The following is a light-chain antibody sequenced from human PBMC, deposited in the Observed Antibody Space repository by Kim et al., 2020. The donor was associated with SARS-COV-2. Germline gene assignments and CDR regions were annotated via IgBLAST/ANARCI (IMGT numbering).Light chain of an antibody. CDR1: QSVSSSS. CDR2: AAS. V-gene: IGKV3-20*01. J-gene: IGKJ1*01. CDR3: QQYGVSRA. Sequence: EVVLTQSPGTLSLSPGERATLSCRASQSVSSSSLAWYQQRPGRAPRLLIYAASTRATGIPDRFSGSGSGTDFTLSISRLEPEDFAVYYCQQYGVSRAFGQGTKVDIK.